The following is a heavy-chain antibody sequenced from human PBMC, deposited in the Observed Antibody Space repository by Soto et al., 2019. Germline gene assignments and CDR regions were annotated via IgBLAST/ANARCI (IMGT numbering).Heavy chain of an antibody. CDR3: ARDRAVVTGNDY. CDR2: ISAYNGNT. CDR1: GYTFTSYG. D-gene: IGHD2-21*02. J-gene: IGHJ4*02. V-gene: IGHV1-18*01. Sequence: QVQLVQSGAEVKKPGASVKVSCKASGYTFTSYGISWVRQAPGQGLEWMGWISAYNGNTNSAQKVQGRVTMTTDTSTSQPYVALRSPRSDDTAAYYCARDRAVVTGNDYWGQGTLVTVSS.